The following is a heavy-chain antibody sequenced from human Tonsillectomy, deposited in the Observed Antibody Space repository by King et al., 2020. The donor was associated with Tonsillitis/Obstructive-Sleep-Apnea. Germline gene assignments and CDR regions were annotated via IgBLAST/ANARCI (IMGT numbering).Heavy chain of an antibody. Sequence: VQLVQSGAEVKKPGASVKVSCKASGYTFTNYYIHWVRQAPGQGLEWMGIINPSGGTTSYAQKFQGRVTMTRDTSTSTVYMGLSSLRSEDTAVYYCARVTIFGVVISSGFDLWGQGTMVTVSS. CDR2: INPSGGTT. CDR3: ARVTIFGVVISSGFDL. J-gene: IGHJ3*01. D-gene: IGHD3-3*01. V-gene: IGHV1-46*01. CDR1: GYTFTNYY.